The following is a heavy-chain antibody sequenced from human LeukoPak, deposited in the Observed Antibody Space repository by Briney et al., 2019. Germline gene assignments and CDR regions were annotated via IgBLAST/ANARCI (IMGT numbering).Heavy chain of an antibody. J-gene: IGHJ3*02. CDR2: IFNSGST. CDR1: GGSISSYL. CDR3: AKSPNRYNWNYNIDVLDM. Sequence: PSETLSLTCSVSGGSISSYLWSWIRQPPGKGLESIGCIFNSGSTNYNPSLKSRVTISVDTSKNHFSLELTSVTAADTAVYYCAKSPNRYNWNYNIDVLDMWGQGTLVTVSS. D-gene: IGHD1-7*01. V-gene: IGHV4-59*08.